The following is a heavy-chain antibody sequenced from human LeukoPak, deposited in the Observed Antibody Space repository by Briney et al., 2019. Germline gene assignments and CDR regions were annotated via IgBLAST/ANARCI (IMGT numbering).Heavy chain of an antibody. D-gene: IGHD3-22*01. CDR3: ARPRVYYDSSGYYLRYYFDF. CDR1: GFTFSSYW. V-gene: IGHV3-74*01. J-gene: IGHJ4*02. Sequence: GGSLRLSCAASGFTFSSYWMHWVRQAPGKGLVWVSRINSDGSSTSYADSVKGRFTIPRDNAKNTLYLQMNSLRAEDTAVYYCARPRVYYDSSGYYLRYYFDFWGQGSLVTVSS. CDR2: INSDGSST.